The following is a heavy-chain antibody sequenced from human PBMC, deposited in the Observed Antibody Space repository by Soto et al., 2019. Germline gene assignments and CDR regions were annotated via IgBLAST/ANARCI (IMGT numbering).Heavy chain of an antibody. Sequence: QGQLQESGPGLVKPSQTLSLTCTVSGGSISSGGYYWSWIRPHPGKGLEWIGYIYYSGSTYYSPSLKSRVTISVDTSKNQFSLKLSSVTAADTAVYYCARSGYSYGPNPLLYWGQGTLVTVSS. CDR1: GGSISSGGYY. D-gene: IGHD5-18*01. CDR2: IYYSGST. CDR3: ARSGYSYGPNPLLY. J-gene: IGHJ4*02. V-gene: IGHV4-31*03.